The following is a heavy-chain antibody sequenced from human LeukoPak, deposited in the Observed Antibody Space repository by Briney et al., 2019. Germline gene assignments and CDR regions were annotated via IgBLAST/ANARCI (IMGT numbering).Heavy chain of an antibody. CDR3: AKVEGSSGHTRPFDY. D-gene: IGHD3-22*01. Sequence: GGSLRLSCAASGFTFSSYAMSWVRQAPGKGLEWVSAISGSGGSTYYADSVKGRFTISRDNSKNTLYLQMNSLRAEDTAVYYCAKVEGSSGHTRPFDYWGQGTLVTVSS. V-gene: IGHV3-23*01. CDR1: GFTFSSYA. J-gene: IGHJ4*02. CDR2: ISGSGGST.